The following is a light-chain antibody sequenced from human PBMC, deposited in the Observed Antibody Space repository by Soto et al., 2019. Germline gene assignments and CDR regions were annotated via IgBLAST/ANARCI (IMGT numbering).Light chain of an antibody. J-gene: IGKJ5*01. V-gene: IGKV3-11*01. CDR2: DAS. CDR3: KQRRNWPPFT. Sequence: EIVLTQSPATLSLSPGERATLSCRASQSVSSYLAWYQQKPGQAPRLLIYDASNSATGIPARFSGSGSGTDFTLTISSLEPEDFAVYYCKQRRNWPPFTFGQGTRLEIK. CDR1: QSVSSY.